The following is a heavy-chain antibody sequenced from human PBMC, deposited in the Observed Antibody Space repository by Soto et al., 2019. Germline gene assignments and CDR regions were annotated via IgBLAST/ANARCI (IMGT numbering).Heavy chain of an antibody. CDR1: GFTFTNAW. Sequence: PGGSLRLSCAASGFTFTNAWMSWVRLAPGKGLEWVGHIKSRADDGTTDYAAPLKGRFTISRDDSKNMLYLQMNSLKSEDTAVYFCATEGIASRPPFDYWGQGTLVTVSS. CDR3: ATEGIASRPPFDY. D-gene: IGHD6-13*01. CDR2: IKSRADDGTT. V-gene: IGHV3-15*01. J-gene: IGHJ4*02.